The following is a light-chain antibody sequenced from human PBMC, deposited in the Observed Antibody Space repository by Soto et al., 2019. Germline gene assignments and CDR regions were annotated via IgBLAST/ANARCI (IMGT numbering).Light chain of an antibody. CDR3: CSYVGSSTYV. CDR1: SSDVGTYNL. J-gene: IGLJ1*01. CDR2: EGT. V-gene: IGLV2-23*01. Sequence: QTLLTHPASVSGSPGQSITISCTGTSSDVGTYNLVSWYQQHPGKAPKLMVYEGTKRPSGVSNRFSGSKSGNTASLTISGLQAEDEADYYCCSYVGSSTYVFGTGTKVTGL.